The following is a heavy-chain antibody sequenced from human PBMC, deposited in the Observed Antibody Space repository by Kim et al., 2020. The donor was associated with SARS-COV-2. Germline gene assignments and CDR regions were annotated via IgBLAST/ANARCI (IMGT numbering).Heavy chain of an antibody. D-gene: IGHD2-21*01. Sequence: GGSLRHSCAASGFTFSSYAMHWVRQAPGKGLEWEAVISYDGSNKYYADSVKGRFTISRDNSKNTLYLQMNSLRAEDTAVYYCARDPEVWPRAYFDYWGQG. CDR2: ISYDGSNK. CDR3: ARDPEVWPRAYFDY. CDR1: GFTFSSYA. J-gene: IGHJ4*02. V-gene: IGHV3-30*04.